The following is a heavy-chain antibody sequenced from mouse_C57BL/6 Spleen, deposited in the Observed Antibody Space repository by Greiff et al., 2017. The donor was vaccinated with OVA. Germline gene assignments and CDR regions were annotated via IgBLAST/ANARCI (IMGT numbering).Heavy chain of an antibody. J-gene: IGHJ3*01. Sequence: QVQLKQPGAELVMPGASVKLSCKASGYTFTSYWMHWVKQRPGQGLEWIGEIDPSDSYTNYNQKFKGKSTLTVDKSSSTAYMQLSSLTSEDSAVYYCARRGYYNDAWFAYWGQGTLVTVSA. CDR1: GYTFTSYW. CDR3: ARRGYYNDAWFAY. CDR2: IDPSDSYT. D-gene: IGHD2-12*01. V-gene: IGHV1-69*01.